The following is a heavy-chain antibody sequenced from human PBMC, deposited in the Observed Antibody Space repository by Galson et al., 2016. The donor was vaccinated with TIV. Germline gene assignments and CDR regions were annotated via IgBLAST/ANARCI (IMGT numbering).Heavy chain of an antibody. CDR2: ISGGGGST. J-gene: IGHJ6*02. D-gene: IGHD3-22*01. CDR3: TKVPSSGFTYYYGLDV. V-gene: IGHV3-23*01. Sequence: SLRLSCAASGFTFSIFAMTWVRQAPGMGLEWVSAISGGGGSTYYADSVKGRFTISRDNSKHTLFLQMNSLRAEEKAVYYCTKVPSSGFTYYYGLDVWGQGTTVTVSS. CDR1: GFTFSIFA.